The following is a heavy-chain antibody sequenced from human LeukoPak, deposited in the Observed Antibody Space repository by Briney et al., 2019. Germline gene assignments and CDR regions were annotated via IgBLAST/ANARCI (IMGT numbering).Heavy chain of an antibody. Sequence: ASVKVSCKASGYTFTGYYMHWVRQAPGQGLEWMGRINSNSGNTGYAQKFQGRVTVTRNTSIGTAYMELSSLRSEDTAVYYCARGYGRESSSSWHDAFDIWGQGTMVTVSS. J-gene: IGHJ3*02. CDR2: INSNSGNT. V-gene: IGHV1-8*02. CDR3: ARGYGRESSSSWHDAFDI. CDR1: GYTFTGYY. D-gene: IGHD6-13*01.